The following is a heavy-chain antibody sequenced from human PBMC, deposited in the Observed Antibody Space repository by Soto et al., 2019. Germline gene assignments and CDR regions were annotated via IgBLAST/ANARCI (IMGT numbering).Heavy chain of an antibody. CDR3: ARASNYDFWSGYSGNWFDP. D-gene: IGHD3-3*01. V-gene: IGHV1-18*01. Sequence: GASVKVSCKASGGTFSSYGISWVRQAPGQGLEWMGWISAYNGNTNYAQKLQGRVTMTTDTSTSTAYMELRSLRSDDTAVYYCARASNYDFWSGYSGNWFDPWGQGTLVTVSS. J-gene: IGHJ5*02. CDR2: ISAYNGNT. CDR1: GGTFSSYG.